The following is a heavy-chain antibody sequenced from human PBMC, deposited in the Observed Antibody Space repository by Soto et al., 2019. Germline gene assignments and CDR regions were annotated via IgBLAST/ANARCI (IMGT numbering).Heavy chain of an antibody. CDR1: GCAISSSNW. CDR2: IYHSGST. Sequence: SDTLSLTFAVSGCAISSSNWWSWFRQPPGKGLEWIGEIYHSGSTNYNPSLKSRVTISVDKSKNQFSLKLSSVTAADTAVYYCARDIIIAARPSTLTSNWFDPWGQGTLVSVSS. CDR3: ARDIIIAARPSTLTSNWFDP. J-gene: IGHJ5*02. D-gene: IGHD6-6*01. V-gene: IGHV4-4*02.